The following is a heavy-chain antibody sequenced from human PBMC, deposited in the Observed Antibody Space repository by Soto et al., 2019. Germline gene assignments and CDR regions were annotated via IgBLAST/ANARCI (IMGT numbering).Heavy chain of an antibody. V-gene: IGHV1-69*02. Sequence: QVQLVQSGAEVKKPGSSVKVSCEASGGTFSSYSFSWVRQAPGQGLEWMGRVVPILGMANYAQKFQGRVKITGDKSTRTVYMEMRRLRSDGTAVYYCARGGAVVVPGSVDRHNWFDPWGQGTLVTVSS. D-gene: IGHD2-2*01. CDR3: ARGGAVVVPGSVDRHNWFDP. CDR1: GGTFSSYS. CDR2: VVPILGMA. J-gene: IGHJ5*02.